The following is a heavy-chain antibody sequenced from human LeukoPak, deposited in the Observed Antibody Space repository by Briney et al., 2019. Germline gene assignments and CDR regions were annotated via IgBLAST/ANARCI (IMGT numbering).Heavy chain of an antibody. Sequence: GGSLRLSCAASGFTFTNDFMTWVRQAPGKGLEWVANMRVDGSDIHYADSVKGRFTISSDNARNSLYLQMNTLRADDTAVYYCARGRGWTYDSWGRGTLVTVSS. V-gene: IGHV3-7*04. CDR1: GFTFTNDF. CDR3: ARGRGWTYDS. CDR2: MRVDGSDI. J-gene: IGHJ4*02. D-gene: IGHD6-19*01.